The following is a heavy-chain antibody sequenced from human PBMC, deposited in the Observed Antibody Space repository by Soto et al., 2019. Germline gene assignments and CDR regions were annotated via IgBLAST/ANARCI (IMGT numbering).Heavy chain of an antibody. CDR3: VFDFWLVPTV. D-gene: IGHD3-3*01. J-gene: IGHJ6*04. V-gene: IGHV3-48*01. CDR2: IHSSSSWE. CDR1: GFTFSTHS. Sequence: EVQLVESGGGLVQPWGSLKLSCAASGFTFSTHSMNWVRQAAGRGLEWVSYIHSSSSWEVYADSVRGRYTVSRDNAKNSLYLQMSSLRAEDTAVYYCVFDFWLVPTVWGKGTTVTVSS.